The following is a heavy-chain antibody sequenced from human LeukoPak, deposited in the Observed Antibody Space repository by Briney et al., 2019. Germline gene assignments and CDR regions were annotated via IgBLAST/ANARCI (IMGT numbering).Heavy chain of an antibody. CDR3: AHRREDPSLWFGELLSYNWFDP. V-gene: IGHV2-5*01. Sequence: SGPTLVKPTQTLTLTCTFSGFSLSTSGVGVGWIRQPPGKALEWLALIYWNDDKRYSPSLKSRLTITKDTSKNQVVLTMTNMDPVDTATYYCAHRREDPSLWFGELLSYNWFDPWGQGTLVTVSS. CDR2: IYWNDDK. CDR1: GFSLSTSGVG. D-gene: IGHD3-10*01. J-gene: IGHJ5*02.